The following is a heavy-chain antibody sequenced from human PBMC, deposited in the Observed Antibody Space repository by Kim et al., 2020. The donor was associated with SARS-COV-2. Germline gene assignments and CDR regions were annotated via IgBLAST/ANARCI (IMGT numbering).Heavy chain of an antibody. Sequence: GGSLRLSCAASGFTFSSYSMNWVRQAPGKGLEWVSYISSSSSTIYYADSVKGRFTISRVNAKNSLYLQMNSLRDEHTAVYYCARVAAAERYYYYYGMDVWGQGTTVTVSS. J-gene: IGHJ6*02. CDR2: ISSSSSTI. V-gene: IGHV3-48*02. CDR1: GFTFSSYS. D-gene: IGHD6-13*01. CDR3: ARVAAAERYYYYYGMDV.